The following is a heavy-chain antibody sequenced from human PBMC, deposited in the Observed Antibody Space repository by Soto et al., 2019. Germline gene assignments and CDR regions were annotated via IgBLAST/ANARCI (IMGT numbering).Heavy chain of an antibody. D-gene: IGHD6-19*01. CDR3: ARGPYSGGFDY. V-gene: IGHV3-33*01. CDR1: GFTFSSSG. Sequence: QVQLVESGGGVVQPGRSLRLSCAASGFTFSSSGMHWVRQAPGKGLEWVALIWYDGSEKYYXDSVKGRFTISRDNSKXXXXXXXXXXRAEDTAVYYCARGPYSGGFDYWGQGTLVTVSS. CDR2: IWYDGSEK. J-gene: IGHJ4*02.